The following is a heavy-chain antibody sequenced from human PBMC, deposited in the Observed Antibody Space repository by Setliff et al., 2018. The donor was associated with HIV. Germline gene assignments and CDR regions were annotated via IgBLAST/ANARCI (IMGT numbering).Heavy chain of an antibody. CDR1: GVSISSSNW. D-gene: IGHD2-2*01. Sequence: SETLSLTCAVSGVSISSSNWWSWVRQPPGKGLEWICEIYFNLQTNYNPTFKSRVTMSVDTSNNQFSLSLTSVTATDTATYYCAGHQAGTPARIDYWGRGTLVTVS. CDR3: AGHQAGTPARIDY. V-gene: IGHV4-4*02. CDR2: IYFNLQT. J-gene: IGHJ4*02.